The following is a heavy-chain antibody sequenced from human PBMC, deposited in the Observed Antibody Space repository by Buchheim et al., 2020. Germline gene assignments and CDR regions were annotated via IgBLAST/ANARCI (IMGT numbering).Heavy chain of an antibody. D-gene: IGHD6-13*01. CDR1: GGSFSGYY. J-gene: IGHJ6*02. V-gene: IGHV4-34*01. CDR2: INHSGST. CDR3: ARSRAAAAALYYYYYGMDV. Sequence: QVQLQQWGAGLLKPSETLSLTCAVYGGSFSGYYWSWIRQPPGKGLEWIGEINHSGSTNYNPSLKSRVTISVDTSKNQFSLKLRSVTAADTAVYYCARSRAAAAALYYYYYGMDVWGQGTT.